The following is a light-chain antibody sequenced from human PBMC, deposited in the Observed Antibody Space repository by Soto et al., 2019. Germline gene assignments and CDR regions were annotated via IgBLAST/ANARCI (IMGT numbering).Light chain of an antibody. CDR2: AAS. V-gene: IGKV1-39*01. J-gene: IGKJ5*01. CDR1: QSIRRF. CDR3: QQSYINPLT. Sequence: DIQMTQSPSSLSASVGDRVTITCRASQSIRRFLNWYQKKPGKAPKLLIYAASSLQSGVPSRLSGSGYGTGLTITITSMQTEDSATYHCQQSYINPLTFGQGTRLEIK.